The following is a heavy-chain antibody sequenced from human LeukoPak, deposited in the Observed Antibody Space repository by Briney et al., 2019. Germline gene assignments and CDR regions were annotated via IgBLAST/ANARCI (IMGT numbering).Heavy chain of an antibody. J-gene: IGHJ3*02. V-gene: IGHV3-23*01. CDR2: TSGSGGST. CDR3: AKGIVVVVAATDAFDI. Sequence: PGASLRLSCAASGFTFSSYAMSWVRQAPGKGLEWVSATSGSGGSTYYADSVKGRFTISRDNSKNTLYLQMNSLRAEHTAVYYCAKGIVVVVAATDAFDIWGQGTMVTVSS. CDR1: GFTFSSYA. D-gene: IGHD2-15*01.